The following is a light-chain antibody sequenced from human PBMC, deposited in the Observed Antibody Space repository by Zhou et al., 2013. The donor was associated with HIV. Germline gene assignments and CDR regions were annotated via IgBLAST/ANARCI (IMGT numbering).Light chain of an antibody. Sequence: EIVMTQSPATLSVSPGERATLSCRASQSISNYLAWYQQKPGQAPRLLIYDASTRATGVPVRFSGSGSGTEFTLTIAGLQSEDFAVYYCQQYNNWPPITFGQGTRLEIK. CDR2: DAS. J-gene: IGKJ5*01. V-gene: IGKV3-15*01. CDR3: QQYNNWPPIT. CDR1: QSISNY.